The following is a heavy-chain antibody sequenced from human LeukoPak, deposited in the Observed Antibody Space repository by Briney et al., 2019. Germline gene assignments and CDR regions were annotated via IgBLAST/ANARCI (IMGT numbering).Heavy chain of an antibody. Sequence: GGSLRLSCAASGFTFSSYSMNWVRQAPGKGLEWVSSISSSSSYIYYADSVKGRFTISRDNSKNTLNLQMDSLRAEDTAVYYCARWEGSSWPHFDYWGQGTLVTVSS. D-gene: IGHD6-13*01. CDR1: GFTFSSYS. CDR2: ISSSSSYI. CDR3: ARWEGSSWPHFDY. J-gene: IGHJ4*02. V-gene: IGHV3-21*04.